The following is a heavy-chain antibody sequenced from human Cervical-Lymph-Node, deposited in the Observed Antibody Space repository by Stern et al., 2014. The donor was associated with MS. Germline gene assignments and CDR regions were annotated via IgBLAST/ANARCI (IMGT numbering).Heavy chain of an antibody. D-gene: IGHD2-2*01. Sequence: QMQLVQSGPEVKKPGTSVKVSCKASGFTFTSSAVQWVRQARGQRLEWIGWIVVGSGNTNYAQKFQERVPITRDMSTSTAYMELSSLRSEDTAVYYCAANGDSTQGAYYYGMDVWGQGTTVTVSS. V-gene: IGHV1-58*01. CDR2: IVVGSGNT. J-gene: IGHJ6*02. CDR3: AANGDSTQGAYYYGMDV. CDR1: GFTFTSSA.